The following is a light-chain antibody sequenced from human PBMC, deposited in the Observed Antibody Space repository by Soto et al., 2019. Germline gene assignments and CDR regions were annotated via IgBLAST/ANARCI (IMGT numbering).Light chain of an antibody. Sequence: EIVLTQSPGTLSLSPGERATLSCRASQSVSSSYLAWYQQKPGQAPRLLIYGASTRATGIPARFSGSGSGTEFTLTISSLQSEDFATYYCQHYNSYSEAFGQGTKV. CDR3: QHYNSYSEA. J-gene: IGKJ1*01. CDR1: QSVSSSY. CDR2: GAS. V-gene: IGKV3-15*01.